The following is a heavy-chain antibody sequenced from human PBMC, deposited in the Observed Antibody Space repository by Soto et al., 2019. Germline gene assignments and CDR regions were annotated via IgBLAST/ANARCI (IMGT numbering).Heavy chain of an antibody. D-gene: IGHD3-22*01. CDR2: IIPILGIA. J-gene: IGHJ4*02. V-gene: IGHV1-69*02. Sequence: SVKVSCKASGGTFSSYTISWVRQAPGQGLEWMGRIIPILGIANYAQKFQGRVTITADKSTSTAYMELSSLRSEDTAVYYCARGRYYYDSSGPSNFDYWGQGTPVTVSS. CDR3: ARGRYYYDSSGPSNFDY. CDR1: GGTFSSYT.